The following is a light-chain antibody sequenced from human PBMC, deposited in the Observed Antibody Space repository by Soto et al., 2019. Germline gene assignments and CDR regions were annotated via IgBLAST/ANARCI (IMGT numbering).Light chain of an antibody. CDR1: QSISSW. Sequence: DIQMTQSPSTLSASVGDRVTITCRASQSISSWLAWYQQKPGKAPKLLIYKASSFESGVPSRFSGSGSATEFTLTITSLQPDDFATYYYQQYNTYPWTFGQGTKVEIK. CDR2: KAS. V-gene: IGKV1-5*03. CDR3: QQYNTYPWT. J-gene: IGKJ1*01.